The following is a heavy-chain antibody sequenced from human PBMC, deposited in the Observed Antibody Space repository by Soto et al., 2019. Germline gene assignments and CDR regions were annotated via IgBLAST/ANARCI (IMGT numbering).Heavy chain of an antibody. CDR3: ARGPIHWSGTTYGMDV. Sequence: SETLSLTCTVSGGSVSIGRYYGSWIRQLPGKGLEWIGYIYYSGSTNYNPSLKSRVTISVDTSKNQFSLKLSSVTAADTAVYYWARGPIHWSGTTYGMDVWGQGTTVTVSS. J-gene: IGHJ6*02. CDR2: IYYSGST. V-gene: IGHV4-61*01. D-gene: IGHD3-3*01. CDR1: GGSVSIGRYY.